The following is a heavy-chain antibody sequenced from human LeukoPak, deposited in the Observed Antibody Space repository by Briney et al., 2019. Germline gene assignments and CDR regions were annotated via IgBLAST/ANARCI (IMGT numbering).Heavy chain of an antibody. J-gene: IGHJ1*01. CDR1: GGSISSSSYY. CDR3: ARDAQGPIAEYFQH. CDR2: IYYSGST. Sequence: SETLSLTCTVSGGSISSSSYYWGWIRQPPGKGLEWIGSIYYSGSTYYNPSLKSRVTISVDTSKNQFSLKLSSVTAADTAVYYCARDAQGPIAEYFQHWGQGTLVTVSS. V-gene: IGHV4-39*07.